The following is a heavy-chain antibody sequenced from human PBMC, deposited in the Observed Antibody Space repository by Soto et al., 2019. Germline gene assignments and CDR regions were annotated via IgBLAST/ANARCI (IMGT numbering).Heavy chain of an antibody. CDR2: ISSSSSYI. CDR3: ARDGKAYALDY. CDR1: GFTFSSYS. J-gene: IGHJ4*02. Sequence: EVLLVESGGGLVKPGGSLRLSCAASGFTFSSYSMSWVRQAHGKGLEWVSSISSSSSYIYYADSVKSRFTISRDNAKNPRYLQMNSLRAEDTAVYYCARDGKAYALDYWGQGTLDTVSS. D-gene: IGHD4-17*01. V-gene: IGHV3-21*01.